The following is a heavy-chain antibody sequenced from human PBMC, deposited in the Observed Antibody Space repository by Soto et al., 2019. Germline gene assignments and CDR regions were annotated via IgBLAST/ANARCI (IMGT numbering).Heavy chain of an antibody. Sequence: ASVKVSCKASGGTFSSYAISWVRQAPGQGLEWMGGIIPIFGTANYAQKFQGRVTITADESTSTAYMELSSLRSEDTAVYYCAAGGMATDYYYYGMDVWGQGTTVTVSS. J-gene: IGHJ6*02. D-gene: IGHD5-12*01. CDR1: GGTFSSYA. V-gene: IGHV1-69*13. CDR3: AAGGMATDYYYYGMDV. CDR2: IIPIFGTA.